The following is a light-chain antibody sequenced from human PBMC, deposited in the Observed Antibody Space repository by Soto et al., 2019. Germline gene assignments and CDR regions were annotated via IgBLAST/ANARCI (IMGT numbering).Light chain of an antibody. CDR2: GGS. Sequence: DIVLTQSPGPLSLSPGERATLSCRASQSVTNNYLAWYQQKPGQAPRLLIYGGSSRATGIPVRFSGSGSETDFTLTITRLEPEDFALYYCQQYGGSPITFGLGTRLEIK. CDR1: QSVTNNY. V-gene: IGKV3-20*01. CDR3: QQYGGSPIT. J-gene: IGKJ5*01.